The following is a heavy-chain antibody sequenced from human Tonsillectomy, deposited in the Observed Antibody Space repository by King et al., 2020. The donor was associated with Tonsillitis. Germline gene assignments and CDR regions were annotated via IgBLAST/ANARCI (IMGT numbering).Heavy chain of an antibody. CDR2: MNPNSGNK. CDR1: GYTFTTAE. Sequence: QMQLVQSGAEVKKPGASVKVSCKAAGYTFTTAEIHWVRQAPGQGLEWMGWMNPNSGNKGYVQKFRGRVTMTRDPSITTAYMELSSLRSADTAVYYCARGSSRSFDLWGQGTLVTVST. CDR3: ARGSSRSFDL. V-gene: IGHV1-8*01. J-gene: IGHJ4*02. D-gene: IGHD6-13*01.